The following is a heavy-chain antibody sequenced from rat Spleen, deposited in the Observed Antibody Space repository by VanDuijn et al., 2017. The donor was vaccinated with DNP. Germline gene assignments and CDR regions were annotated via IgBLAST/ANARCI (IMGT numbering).Heavy chain of an antibody. Sequence: EVQLVQSGGGLVQPGRSLKLSCAASGFTFSDYNMAWVRQAPKKGLEWVATIIYDGSRTYYRDSVKGRFTISRDNAKSSLYLQMNSLKSEDAATYYCARQDYSNYNYFDYWGQGVMVTVSS. CDR3: ARQDYSNYNYFDY. V-gene: IGHV5S10*01. CDR1: GFTFSDYN. CDR2: IIYDGSRT. D-gene: IGHD1-2*01. J-gene: IGHJ2*01.